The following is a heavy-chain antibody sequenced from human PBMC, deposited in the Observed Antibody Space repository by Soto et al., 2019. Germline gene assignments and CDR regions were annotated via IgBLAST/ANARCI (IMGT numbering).Heavy chain of an antibody. CDR2: ISWNSLSI. CDR3: ASGHEYGDYGDGFDM. CDR1: GFTFHDYA. D-gene: IGHD4-17*01. J-gene: IGHJ3*02. Sequence: VQLVESGGTLVQPGGSLRLSCAASGFTFHDYAMHLVRQAPGKGLEWVSGISWNSLSIGYADSVKGRFTISRENAKKSLYLQMNSLKPEDTAFYYCASGHEYGDYGDGFDMWGQGTKVTVSS. V-gene: IGHV3-9*01.